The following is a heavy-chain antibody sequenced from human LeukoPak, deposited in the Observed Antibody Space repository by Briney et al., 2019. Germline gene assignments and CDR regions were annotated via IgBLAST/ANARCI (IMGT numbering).Heavy chain of an antibody. CDR2: MYNNGST. CDR3: ATNAGPAALDAIDI. D-gene: IGHD2-2*01. J-gene: IGHJ3*02. CDR1: VVSLSDYQ. V-gene: IGHV4-59*08. Sequence: PETLSHTCIVSVVSLSDYQWSWIRPPPGEGLQWIGYMYNNGSTDYNPSIKSRVTISGDTSKNQYSLKLSSVTASDTALYYCATNAGPAALDAIDIWGLGTMVTVSS.